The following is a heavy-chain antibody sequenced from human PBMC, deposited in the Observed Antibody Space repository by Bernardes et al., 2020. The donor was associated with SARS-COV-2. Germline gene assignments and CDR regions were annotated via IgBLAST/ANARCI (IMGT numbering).Heavy chain of an antibody. J-gene: IGHJ6*02. CDR3: ARADDSSGYYYPTRLYYYYGMDV. CDR2: ISYDGSNK. Sequence: GSLRLSCAASGFTFSSYGMHWVRQAPGKGLEWVAVISYDGSNKYYADSVKGRFTISRDNSKNTLYLQMNSLRAEDTAVYYCARADDSSGYYYPTRLYYYYGMDVWGQGTTVTVSS. CDR1: GFTFSSYG. D-gene: IGHD3-22*01. V-gene: IGHV3-30*03.